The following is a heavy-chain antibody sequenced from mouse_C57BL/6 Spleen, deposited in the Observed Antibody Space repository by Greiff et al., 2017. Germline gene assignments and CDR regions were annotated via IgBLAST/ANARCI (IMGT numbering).Heavy chain of an antibody. Sequence: QVQLQQSGAELARPGASVKLSCKASGYTFTSYGISWVKQRTGQGLEWIGEIYPRSGNTYYNEKFKGKATLTADKSSSTAYMELRGLTSEDSAVYFCARKPSLITTVVTFDYWGQGTTLTVSS. D-gene: IGHD1-1*01. V-gene: IGHV1-81*01. J-gene: IGHJ2*01. CDR2: IYPRSGNT. CDR1: GYTFTSYG. CDR3: ARKPSLITTVVTFDY.